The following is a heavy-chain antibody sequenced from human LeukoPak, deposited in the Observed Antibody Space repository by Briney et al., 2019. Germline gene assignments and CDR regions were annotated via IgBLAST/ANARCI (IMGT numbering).Heavy chain of an antibody. V-gene: IGHV4-39*01. CDR2: IYYSGST. CDR3: ARVLDGTDHDY. J-gene: IGHJ4*02. Sequence: PSETLSLTCTVSGGSISSSSYYWGWIRQPPGKGLEWIGSIYYSGSTYYNPSLKSRVTISVDTSKNQFSLKLSSVTAADTAVYYCARVLDGTDHDYWGQGTLVTVSS. CDR1: GGSISSSSYY. D-gene: IGHD1-1*01.